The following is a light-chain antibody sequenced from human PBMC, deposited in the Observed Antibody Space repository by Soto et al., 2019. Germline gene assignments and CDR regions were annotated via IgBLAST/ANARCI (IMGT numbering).Light chain of an antibody. CDR1: QSVSSSY. Sequence: EIVLTQSPGTLSLSPGERATLSCRASQSVSSSYLAWYQQKPGQAPRLLIYGASSRATGIPDRFSGSGSGTDFTLTISRLEPEDCAVYYCQQYGGSPAVTFGGGTKVEIQ. CDR3: QQYGGSPAVT. V-gene: IGKV3-20*01. J-gene: IGKJ4*01. CDR2: GAS.